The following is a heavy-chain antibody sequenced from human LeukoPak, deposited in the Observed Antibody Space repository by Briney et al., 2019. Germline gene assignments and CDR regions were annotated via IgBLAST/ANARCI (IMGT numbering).Heavy chain of an antibody. CDR1: GDSISGFY. CDR2: IHGSGST. Sequence: SETLSLTCTVSGDSISGFYWSWIRQPPGKGLEWIAYIHGSGSTNYNPSLKSRVTISVDTSKNQFSLKLTSVTAADTAVYYCARVGSEAVAGTGQYYFDYWGQGTLVTVSS. V-gene: IGHV4-59*01. CDR3: ARVGSEAVAGTGQYYFDY. J-gene: IGHJ4*02. D-gene: IGHD6-19*01.